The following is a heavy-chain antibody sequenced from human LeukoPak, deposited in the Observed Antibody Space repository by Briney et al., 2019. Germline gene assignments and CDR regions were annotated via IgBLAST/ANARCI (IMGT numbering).Heavy chain of an antibody. Sequence: GGSLRLSCAASGFTFSSYGMHWVRQAPGEGLEWVAVIWYDGSNKYYADSVKGRFTISRDNSKNTLYLQMNSLRAEDTAVYYCARDFDSSSWYPDYWGQGTLVTVSS. CDR2: IWYDGSNK. CDR3: ARDFDSSSWYPDY. V-gene: IGHV3-33*01. J-gene: IGHJ4*02. D-gene: IGHD6-13*01. CDR1: GFTFSSYG.